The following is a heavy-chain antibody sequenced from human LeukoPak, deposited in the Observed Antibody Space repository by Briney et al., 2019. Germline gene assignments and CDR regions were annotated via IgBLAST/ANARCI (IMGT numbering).Heavy chain of an antibody. CDR2: ITSGISTI. J-gene: IGHJ4*02. CDR1: GFTLSDYN. CDR3: VRDYNCGFDY. V-gene: IGHV3-11*04. D-gene: IGHD1-1*01. Sequence: GGSLRLSCAASGFTLSDYNMCWSRQAPGTGLGWVAYITSGISTIYYTDSAKCRFTISRDNSKNNVYLQMYSLRVEDTSIYYCVRDYNCGFDYWGQGTVVTVSS.